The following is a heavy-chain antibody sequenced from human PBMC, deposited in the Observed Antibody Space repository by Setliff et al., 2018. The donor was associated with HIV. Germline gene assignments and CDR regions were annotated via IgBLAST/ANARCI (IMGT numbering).Heavy chain of an antibody. CDR1: GGSVGSGSYY. D-gene: IGHD4-17*01. V-gene: IGHV4-61*01. CDR3: ARSPPGYGDSTDY. CDR2: IYYSGST. J-gene: IGHJ4*02. Sequence: SETLSLTCSVSGGSVGSGSYYWSWIRQSPGKGLEWLGYIYYSGSTTYNPTLRILVTISIATSKNQFSLNLRSLTAADTSVCYCARSPPGYGDSTDYWGQGKLVTVSS.